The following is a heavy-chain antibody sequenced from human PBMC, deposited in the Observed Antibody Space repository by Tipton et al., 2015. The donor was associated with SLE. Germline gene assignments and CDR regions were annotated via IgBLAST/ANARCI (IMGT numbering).Heavy chain of an antibody. V-gene: IGHV4-39*07. J-gene: IGHJ4*02. CDR1: GGSISSSTYY. CDR2: INYSGTT. Sequence: TLSLTCTVSGGSISSSTYYWGWIRQPPGKGLEWIGNINYSGTTYYNPSLRSRVTTSVDTSKNQFSLRLTSETAADTAVYYCASLLWYNSGSFEDWGQGTLVTVSS. D-gene: IGHD6-19*01. CDR3: ASLLWYNSGSFED.